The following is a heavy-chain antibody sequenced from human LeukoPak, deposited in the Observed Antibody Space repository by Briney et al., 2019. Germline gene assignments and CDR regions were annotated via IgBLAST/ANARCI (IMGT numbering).Heavy chain of an antibody. CDR1: GDSITNSY. Sequence: PSETPSLTCTVSGDSITNSYWSWFRQPPGKGLEWITYTYYNGRANYNPSLKSRVSISVDTSKNQFSLKLNSVTAADTAVYYCARAKGDFWGQGILVTVSS. CDR2: TYYNGRA. J-gene: IGHJ4*02. V-gene: IGHV4-59*01. CDR3: ARAKGDF.